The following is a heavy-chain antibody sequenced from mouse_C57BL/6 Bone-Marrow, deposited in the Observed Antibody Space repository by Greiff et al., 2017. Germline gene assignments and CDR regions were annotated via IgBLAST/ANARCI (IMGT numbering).Heavy chain of an antibody. J-gene: IGHJ1*03. CDR2: INPNYGTT. Sequence: VQLQQSGPELVKPGASVKISCKASGYSFTDSNMNWVKQSNGKSLEWIGVINPNYGTTSYNQKFKGKATLTVDQSSSTAYMQLNSLTSEDSAVYYCARHGRLRLDWYVDVWGTGTTVTVSS. D-gene: IGHD2-4*01. CDR1: GYSFTDSN. CDR3: ARHGRLRLDWYVDV. V-gene: IGHV1-39*01.